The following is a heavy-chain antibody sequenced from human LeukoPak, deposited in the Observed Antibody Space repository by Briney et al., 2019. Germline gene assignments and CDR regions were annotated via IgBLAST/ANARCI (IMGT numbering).Heavy chain of an antibody. CDR3: AMKTTSGSYGDYYYYYGMDV. V-gene: IGHV1-69*13. J-gene: IGHJ6*02. D-gene: IGHD1-26*01. CDR1: GGTFSSYA. CDR2: IIPIFGTA. Sequence: SVKVSCTASGGTFSSYAISWVRQAPGQGLEWMGGIIPIFGTANYAQKFQGRVTITADESTSTAYMELSSLRSEDTAVYYCAMKTTSGSYGDYYYYYGMDVWGQGTTVTVSS.